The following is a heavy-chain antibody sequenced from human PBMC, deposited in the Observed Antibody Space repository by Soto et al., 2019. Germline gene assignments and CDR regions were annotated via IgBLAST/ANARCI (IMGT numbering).Heavy chain of an antibody. J-gene: IGHJ4*02. Sequence: GGSLRLSCAASGFTFSGSAMHWVRQASGKGLEWVGRIRSKANSYATAYAASVKGRFTISRDDSKNTAYLQMNSLKTEDTAVYYCTRRGGDLDYWGQGTLVTVSS. V-gene: IGHV3-73*01. CDR3: TRRGGDLDY. D-gene: IGHD2-21*02. CDR1: GFTFSGSA. CDR2: IRSKANSYAT.